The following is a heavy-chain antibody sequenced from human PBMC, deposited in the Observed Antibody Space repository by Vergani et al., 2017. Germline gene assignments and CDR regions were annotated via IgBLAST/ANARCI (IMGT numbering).Heavy chain of an antibody. J-gene: IGHJ4*02. CDR1: GFNFGEYG. CDR3: YTDYHDY. CDR2: IRSKTYGATT. Sequence: EVQLVESGGDLVQPGRSLRPSCQTSGFNFGEYGVSWVRQAPGKGLEWIGFIRSKTYGATTEYAASVRGRFTISRDDLKDSAFLLVNNLKTEDTAVYFCYTDYHDYWGQGTLVTVSS. V-gene: IGHV3-49*04. D-gene: IGHD2-2*02.